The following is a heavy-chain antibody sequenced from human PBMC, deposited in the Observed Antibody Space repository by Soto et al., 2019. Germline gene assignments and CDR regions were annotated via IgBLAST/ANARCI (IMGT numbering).Heavy chain of an antibody. V-gene: IGHV1-18*04. CDR1: GYTFTSYG. D-gene: IGHD2-2*01. CDR3: ARVIVVVPEENWFDP. CDR2: ISAYNGNT. Sequence: QVQLVQSGAEVKKPGASVKVSCKASGYTFTSYGISWVRQAPGQGLEWMGWISAYNGNTNYAQKFQGRATMTTDTSTSTAYMELRGLRSDDTAVYYCARVIVVVPEENWFDPWGQGTPVTVSS. J-gene: IGHJ5*02.